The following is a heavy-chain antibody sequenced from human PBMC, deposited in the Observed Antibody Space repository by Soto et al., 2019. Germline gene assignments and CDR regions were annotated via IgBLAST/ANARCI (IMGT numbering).Heavy chain of an antibody. J-gene: IGHJ4*02. D-gene: IGHD4-4*01. CDR3: AATKWGSTVTHDY. CDR1: GFTFSSYS. CDR2: ISSSSSYI. Sequence: EVHLVESGGGLVKPGGSLRLSCAASGFTFSSYSMNWVRQAPGKGLEWVSSISSSSSYIYYADSVKGRFTISRDNAKNSLYLQMNSLRAEDTAVYYCAATKWGSTVTHDYWGQGTLVTVSS. V-gene: IGHV3-21*01.